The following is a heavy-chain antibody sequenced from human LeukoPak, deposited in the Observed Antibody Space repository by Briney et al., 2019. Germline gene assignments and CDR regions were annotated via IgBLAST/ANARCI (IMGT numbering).Heavy chain of an antibody. Sequence: GGSLRLSCAASGFTFSSYEMNWVRQAPGKGLERVSYISSSGSTIYYADSVKGRFTISRDNAKNSLYLQMNSLRAEDTAVYYCARGGDSSGYYYGVTNYWGQGTLVTVSS. J-gene: IGHJ4*02. V-gene: IGHV3-48*03. CDR2: ISSSGSTI. CDR1: GFTFSSYE. D-gene: IGHD3-22*01. CDR3: ARGGDSSGYYYGVTNY.